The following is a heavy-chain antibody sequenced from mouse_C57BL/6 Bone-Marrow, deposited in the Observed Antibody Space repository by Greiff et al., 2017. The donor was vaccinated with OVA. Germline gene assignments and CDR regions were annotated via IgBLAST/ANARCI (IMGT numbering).Heavy chain of an antibody. J-gene: IGHJ2*01. V-gene: IGHV1-55*01. CDR1: GYTFTSYW. Sequence: VKLQQPGAELVKPGASVKMSCKASGYTFTSYWITWVKQRPGQGLEWIGDIYPGSGSTNYNEKFKSKATLTVDTSSSTAYMQLSSLTSEDSAVYYCARDTVVAKNYFDYWGQGTTLTVSS. CDR2: IYPGSGST. CDR3: ARDTVVAKNYFDY. D-gene: IGHD1-1*01.